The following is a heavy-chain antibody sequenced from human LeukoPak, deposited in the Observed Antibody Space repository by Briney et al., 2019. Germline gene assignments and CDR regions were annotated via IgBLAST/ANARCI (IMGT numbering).Heavy chain of an antibody. J-gene: IGHJ4*02. D-gene: IGHD6-19*01. CDR2: IRYDGSNK. CDR1: GFTFSSYG. CDR3: ATLPDPVAGTLRFDY. Sequence: GGSLRLSCAASGFTFSSYGMHWVRQAPGKGLEWVAFIRYDGSNKYYADSVKGRFTISRDNSKNTLYLQMNSLRAEDTAVYYCATLPDPVAGTLRFDYWGQGTLVTVSS. V-gene: IGHV3-30*02.